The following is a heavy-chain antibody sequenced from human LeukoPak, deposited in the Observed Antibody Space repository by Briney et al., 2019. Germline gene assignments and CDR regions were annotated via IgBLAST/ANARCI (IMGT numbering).Heavy chain of an antibody. D-gene: IGHD3-3*01. Sequence: SVKVSCKASGGTFSSYAISWVRQAPGQGLEWMGRIIPILGIANYAQKFQGRVTITADKSTSTAYMELSSLRSEDTAVYYCAREEYYDFWSGYYTGNWFDPWGQGTLVTVSS. J-gene: IGHJ5*02. V-gene: IGHV1-69*04. CDR3: AREEYYDFWSGYYTGNWFDP. CDR2: IIPILGIA. CDR1: GGTFSSYA.